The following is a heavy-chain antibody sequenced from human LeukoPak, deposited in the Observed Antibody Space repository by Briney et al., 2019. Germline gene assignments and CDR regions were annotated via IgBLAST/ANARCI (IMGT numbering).Heavy chain of an antibody. J-gene: IGHJ5*02. Sequence: GWSLRLSCAASGFTFSNYDMSWVRQAPGMGLEWVSSISDSGGSTYYADSVKGRFTISRDNSKNTLYLQMTNLGAADTAVYYCAKDLSRAVAADWFDPWDQGSLVTVSS. CDR3: AKDLSRAVAADWFDP. CDR2: ISDSGGST. D-gene: IGHD6-19*01. V-gene: IGHV3-23*01. CDR1: GFTFSNYD.